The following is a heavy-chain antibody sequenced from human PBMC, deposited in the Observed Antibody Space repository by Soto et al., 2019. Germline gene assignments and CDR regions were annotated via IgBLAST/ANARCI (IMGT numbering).Heavy chain of an antibody. CDR1: GFTFSTYW. Sequence: EVQLVESGGGLVQPGGSLRLSCAASGFTFSTYWMTWVRQPPGKGLEGVANMDKDGSETYYVDSVRGRFTVSRDNAKNSLYLQMNSLRVEDTAVYYCVCGGNFFIYWGQGTLVTVSP. J-gene: IGHJ4*02. CDR2: MDKDGSET. V-gene: IGHV3-7*01. D-gene: IGHD3-16*01. CDR3: VCGGNFFIY.